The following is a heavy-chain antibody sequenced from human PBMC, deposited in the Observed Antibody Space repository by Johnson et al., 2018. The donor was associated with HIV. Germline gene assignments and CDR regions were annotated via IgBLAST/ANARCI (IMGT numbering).Heavy chain of an antibody. CDR1: GFIFRSYD. V-gene: IGHV3-13*01. Sequence: MQLVESGGGLVQPGGSLRLSCAASGFIFRSYDMHWVRQTAGKGLEWVSAIGKVSDTYYSDSVKGRFTISRENAKNSLYLQMNSLKSEDTAVYYCATGASSTWSLGALDIWGQGTMVTVSS. CDR2: IGKVSDT. CDR3: ATGASSTWSLGALDI. D-gene: IGHD6-13*01. J-gene: IGHJ3*02.